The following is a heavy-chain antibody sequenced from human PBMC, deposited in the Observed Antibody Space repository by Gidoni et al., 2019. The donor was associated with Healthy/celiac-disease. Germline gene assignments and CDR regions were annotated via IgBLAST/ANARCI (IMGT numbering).Heavy chain of an antibody. CDR3: ARGHYYDRSGFYY. CDR1: GGSISSYY. D-gene: IGHD3-22*01. J-gene: IGHJ4*02. Sequence: QVQLQESGPGLVKRSETLSLTCTVSGGSISSYYWSWIRQPPGKGLEWMGYIYYSGSTNYNPYLKSRVTISVDTSKNQFALKLSSVTAADTAVYYCARGHYYDRSGFYYWGQGTLVTVSS. CDR2: IYYSGST. V-gene: IGHV4-59*01.